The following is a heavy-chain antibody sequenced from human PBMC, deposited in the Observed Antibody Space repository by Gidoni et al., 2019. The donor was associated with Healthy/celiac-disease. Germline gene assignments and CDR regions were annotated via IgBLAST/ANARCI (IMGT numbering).Heavy chain of an antibody. CDR1: GFTASSNY. D-gene: IGHD3-3*01. CDR3: ASRNYDFSEVLFDY. CDR2: IYSGGST. J-gene: IGHJ4*02. Sequence: EVQLVESGGGLIQPGGSLRLSCAASGFTASSNYMSWVRQAPGKGLEWVSVIYSGGSTYYADSVKGRFTISRDNSKNTLYLQMNSLRAEDTAVYYCASRNYDFSEVLFDYWGQGTLVTVSS. V-gene: IGHV3-53*01.